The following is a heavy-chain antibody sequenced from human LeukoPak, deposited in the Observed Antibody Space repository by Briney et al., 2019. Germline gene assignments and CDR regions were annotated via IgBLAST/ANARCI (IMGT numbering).Heavy chain of an antibody. J-gene: IGHJ6*02. CDR2: ISSSTGTI. CDR1: GFTFSSYS. V-gene: IGHV3-48*01. CDR3: ARDNHYDSSGYYGMDV. Sequence: GGSLRLSCVASGFTFSSYSMNWVRQAPGKGLEWVSYISSSTGTIYYADSVKGRFTISRDNAKNSLYLQMNSLRAEDTAVYYCARDNHYDSSGYYGMDVWGQGTTVTVSS. D-gene: IGHD3-22*01.